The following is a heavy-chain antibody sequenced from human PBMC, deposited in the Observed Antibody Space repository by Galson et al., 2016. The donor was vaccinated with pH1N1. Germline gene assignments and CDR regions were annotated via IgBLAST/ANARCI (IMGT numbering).Heavy chain of an antibody. V-gene: IGHV3-72*01. CDR3: TRENHHKFDY. J-gene: IGHJ4*02. Sequence: CAASGFTLGDFYMDWVRQAPGKGLEWVGRITKRPEGYTTQDAASVKGRFIISREDSKDLLYLQMNSLKTEDTAVYYCTRENHHKFDYWGQGTLVTVSS. CDR2: ITKRPEGYTT. CDR1: GFTLGDFY.